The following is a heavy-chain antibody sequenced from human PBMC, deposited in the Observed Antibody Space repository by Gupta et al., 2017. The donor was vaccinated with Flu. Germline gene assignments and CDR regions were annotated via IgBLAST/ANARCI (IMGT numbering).Heavy chain of an antibody. J-gene: IGHJ4*02. Sequence: EVQLVESGGGLFQPGGSRSLSCAASGLGFSIYWMTWVRQTPGKGLEWVASIKQDGSEKCYVESVKGRFTISRDNAKNSLYLQMNSLRAEDTAVYYCAGRFRGSYCGSASCSNQFDYWGQGTLVTVSS. D-gene: IGHD2-2*01. V-gene: IGHV3-7*01. CDR2: IKQDGSEK. CDR1: GLGFSIYW. CDR3: AGRFRGSYCGSASCSNQFDY.